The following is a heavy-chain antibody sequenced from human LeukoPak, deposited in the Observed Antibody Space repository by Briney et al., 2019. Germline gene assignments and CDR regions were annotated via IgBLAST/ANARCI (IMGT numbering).Heavy chain of an antibody. Sequence: SETLSLTCTVSGGSISSHYWSWIRQPPGKGLEWIGYVDYSGSTNYNPSLKSRVGISVDTSKSQFSLKLSSVTAADTAVYYCARHYYNYIDVWGKGTTVTVSS. V-gene: IGHV4-59*11. J-gene: IGHJ6*03. CDR1: GGSISSHY. CDR3: ARHYYNYIDV. CDR2: VDYSGST.